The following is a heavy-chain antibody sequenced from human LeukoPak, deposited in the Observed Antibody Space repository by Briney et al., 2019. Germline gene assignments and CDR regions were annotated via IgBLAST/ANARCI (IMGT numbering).Heavy chain of an antibody. D-gene: IGHD1-26*01. J-gene: IGHJ4*02. CDR2: VHYGGIS. V-gene: IGHV4-59*08. Sequence: SETLSLTCTVSGGSISSYYWSWIRQPPGKGLEWIGQVHYGGISYYNPSLKSRVTLSLDTSKEQLSLELSSVTAADTAVYYCARHLIGSYSFDNWGQGTLVTVSS. CDR1: GGSISSYY. CDR3: ARHLIGSYSFDN.